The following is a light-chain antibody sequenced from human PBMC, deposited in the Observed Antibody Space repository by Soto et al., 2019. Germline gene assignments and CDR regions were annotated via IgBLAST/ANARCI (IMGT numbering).Light chain of an antibody. CDR2: DGS. CDR1: NNDVGNYNL. J-gene: IGLJ2*01. V-gene: IGLV2-23*01. CDR3: AAWDDRLSGLV. Sequence: QSALTQPASVSESPGQSISISCTGTNNDVGNYNLVSWYQQHPGRAPKLIIFDGSQRPSGISGRFSGSRSGNTASLTISGLQADDEADYYCAAWDDRLSGLVFGRGTKLTVL.